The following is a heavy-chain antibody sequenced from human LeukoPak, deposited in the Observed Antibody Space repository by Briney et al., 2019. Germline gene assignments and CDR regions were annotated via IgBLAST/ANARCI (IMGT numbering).Heavy chain of an antibody. J-gene: IGHJ4*02. D-gene: IGHD4-11*01. Sequence: GKSLRLSCATSGFIFSHYAMHWVRQAPGKGLEWEAVIWSDSTNKYYSDAVKGRFAISRDDPSKMVYLQMNSLRVEDTAVYYCAKDIQRGFDYTNSLDYWGQGILVTVSS. V-gene: IGHV3-33*06. CDR3: AKDIQRGFDYTNSLDY. CDR1: GFIFSHYA. CDR2: IWSDSTNK.